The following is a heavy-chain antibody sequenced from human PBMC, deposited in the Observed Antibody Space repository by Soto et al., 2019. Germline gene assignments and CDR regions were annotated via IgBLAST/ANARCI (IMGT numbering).Heavy chain of an antibody. J-gene: IGHJ5*02. CDR1: GGTFSSYA. CDR2: IIPIFGTA. V-gene: IGHV1-69*06. D-gene: IGHD1-7*01. CDR3: ARSRNYDPYNWFAP. Sequence: QVQLVQSGAEVKNPGSSVKVSCKASGGTFSSYAISWVRQAPGQGLEWMGGIIPIFGTANYAQKFQGRVTSTAEKSTSTGYMELSSLRSEDTAVYYCARSRNYDPYNWFAPWGQGTLVTVSS.